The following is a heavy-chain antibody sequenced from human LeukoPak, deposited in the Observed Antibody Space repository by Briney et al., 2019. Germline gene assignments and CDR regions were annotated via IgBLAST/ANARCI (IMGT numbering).Heavy chain of an antibody. V-gene: IGHV3-23*01. J-gene: IGHJ3*02. CDR3: ARVRIAVAGGRFDAFDI. CDR1: GFTFSSYA. D-gene: IGHD6-19*01. CDR2: VSGSGGST. Sequence: PGGSLGLSCAASGFTFSSYAMSWARQAPGKGREWGSAVSGSGGSTYYADSVKGRFTISRDNSKNTLYMQMNSLRAEDTAVYYCARVRIAVAGGRFDAFDIWGQGTMVTVSS.